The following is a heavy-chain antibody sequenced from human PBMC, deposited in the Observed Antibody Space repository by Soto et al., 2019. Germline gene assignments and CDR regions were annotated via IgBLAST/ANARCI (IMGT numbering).Heavy chain of an antibody. Sequence: SETLSLTCAVSGGSIISDGYSWSWIRQPPGKGLQWIGHIYEGGNTYYTPSLESRVAISTDKSKNQFSLRLSSVTAADTAVYYCVRRSPEDAFDIWGQGTMVT. CDR3: VRRSPEDAFDI. V-gene: IGHV4-30-2*01. J-gene: IGHJ3*02. CDR2: IYEGGNT. CDR1: GGSIISDGYS.